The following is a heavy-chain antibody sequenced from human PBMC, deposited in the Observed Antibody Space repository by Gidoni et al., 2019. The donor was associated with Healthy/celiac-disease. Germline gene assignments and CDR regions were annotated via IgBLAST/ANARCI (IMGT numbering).Heavy chain of an antibody. J-gene: IGHJ6*02. CDR3: AGGWSNGGGYYYYYGMDV. CDR2: ISSSSSYI. V-gene: IGHV3-21*01. CDR1: GFTFSSSS. Sequence: EVQLVESGGGLVKPGGSLRLSCAASGFTFSSSSMNWVRQAPGKGLEWVSSISSSSSYIYYADSVKGRFTISRDNAKNSLYLQMNSLRAEDTAVYYCAGGWSNGGGYYYYYGMDVWGQGTTVTVSS. D-gene: IGHD6-19*01.